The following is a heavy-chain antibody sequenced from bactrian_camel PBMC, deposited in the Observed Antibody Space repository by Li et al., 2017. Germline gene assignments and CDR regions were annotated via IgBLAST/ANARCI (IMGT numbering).Heavy chain of an antibody. V-gene: IGHV3S53*01. J-gene: IGHJ4*01. Sequence: GGSVQAGGSLRLSCVASRSLYSGACVGWLRQAPGKEREGVAAIDSDGNANYIDAVKGRFTISRDKNTVHLQMNSLKPEDTAMYYCGQTLPAYAPPWSCLHLSFTTGAREPRSPSP. CDR2: IDSDGNA. CDR1: RSLYSGAC. D-gene: IGHD8*01.